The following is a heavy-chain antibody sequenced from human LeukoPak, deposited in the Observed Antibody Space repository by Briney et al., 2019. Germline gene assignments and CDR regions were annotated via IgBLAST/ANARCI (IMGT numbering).Heavy chain of an antibody. CDR2: ISYDGNNK. CDR1: GFTFSSYD. Sequence: GGSLRLSCAASGFTFSSYDMHWVRQAPGKGLEWVAIISYDGNNKYYGDSVKGRFTISRDNSKNTLYLQMNSLRVEDTAVYYCAKRNGFWGQGTLVTVSS. V-gene: IGHV3-30*18. D-gene: IGHD1-1*01. J-gene: IGHJ4*02. CDR3: AKRNGF.